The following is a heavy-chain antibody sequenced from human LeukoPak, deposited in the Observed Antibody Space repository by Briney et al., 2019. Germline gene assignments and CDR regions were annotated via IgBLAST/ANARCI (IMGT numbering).Heavy chain of an antibody. CDR2: ISGSGGSI. CDR3: AKYGTSSPTGYYYYMDV. V-gene: IGHV3-23*01. D-gene: IGHD2-2*01. J-gene: IGHJ6*03. Sequence: PGGSLRLSCAASGFTFSSYAMSWVRQAPGKGLEWVSAISGSGGSIYYADSVKGRFTISRDNSKNTLYLQMNSLRAEDTAVYYCAKYGTSSPTGYYYYMDVWGKGTTVTVSS. CDR1: GFTFSSYA.